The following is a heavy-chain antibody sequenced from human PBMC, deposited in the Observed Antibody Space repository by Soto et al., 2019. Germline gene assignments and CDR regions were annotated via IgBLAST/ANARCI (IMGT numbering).Heavy chain of an antibody. V-gene: IGHV3-49*03. D-gene: IGHD3-9*01. J-gene: IGHJ6*02. CDR2: IRSKAYGGTT. CDR1: GFTFGDYA. Sequence: PGGSLRLSCTASGFTFGDYAMSWFRQAPGKGLEWVGFIRSKAYGGTTEYAASVKGRFTISRDDSKSIAYLQMNSLKTEDTAVYYCTRDERALRYFDWPPRDQRGMDVWGQGTTVTVSS. CDR3: TRDERALRYFDWPPRDQRGMDV.